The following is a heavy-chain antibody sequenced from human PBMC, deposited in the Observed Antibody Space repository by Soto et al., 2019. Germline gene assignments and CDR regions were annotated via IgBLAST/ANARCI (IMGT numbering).Heavy chain of an antibody. D-gene: IGHD4-17*01. CDR3: ASDPAATVTTRMRWFDP. Sequence: GGSLRLSCAASGFTFSSYSMNWVRQAPGKGLEWVSYISSSSSTIYYADSVKGRFTISRDNAKNSLYLQMNSLRAEDTAVYYCASDPAATVTTRMRWFDPWGQGTLVTVSS. CDR1: GFTFSSYS. J-gene: IGHJ5*02. V-gene: IGHV3-48*01. CDR2: ISSSSSTI.